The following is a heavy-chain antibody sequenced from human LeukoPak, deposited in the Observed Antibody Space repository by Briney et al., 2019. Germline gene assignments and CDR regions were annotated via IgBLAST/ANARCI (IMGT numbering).Heavy chain of an antibody. CDR1: GGSISSSSYY. D-gene: IGHD6-19*01. CDR2: IYYSGST. Sequence: SGPTLVKPSETLSLTCTVSGGSISSSSYYWGWIRQPPGKGLEWIGSIYYSGSTYYNPSLKSRVTISVDTSKNQFSLKLSSVTAADTAVYYCVSLSKAVNWFDPWGQGTLVTVSS. CDR3: VSLSKAVNWFDP. V-gene: IGHV4-39*01. J-gene: IGHJ5*02.